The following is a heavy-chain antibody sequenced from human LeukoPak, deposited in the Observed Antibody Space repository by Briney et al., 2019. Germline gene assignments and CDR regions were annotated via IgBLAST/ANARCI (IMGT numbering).Heavy chain of an antibody. CDR3: ARDSIDGSGTYYNDSPDY. Sequence: GASVKVSCKASGYTFSSYGISWVRQAPGQGPEWMRWISAYNGNTDYAQNLRGRLIMTTDTSTSTAYMELRSLRSDDTAVYYCARDSIDGSGTYYNDSPDYWGQGTLVTVSS. CDR2: ISAYNGNT. D-gene: IGHD3-10*01. J-gene: IGHJ4*02. V-gene: IGHV1-18*01. CDR1: GYTFSSYG.